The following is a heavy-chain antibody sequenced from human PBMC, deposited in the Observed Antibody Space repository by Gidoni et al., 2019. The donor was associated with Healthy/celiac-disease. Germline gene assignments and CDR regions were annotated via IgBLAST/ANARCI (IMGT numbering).Heavy chain of an antibody. Sequence: QVQLVESGGGLVKPGWSLRLSCAASGFTFSYYSMSWIRPATGKGLAWVSYISSSGSTIYYADSVKGRFTISRDNAKNSLYLQMNSLRAEDTAVYYCARVKSRADRAGYYYYYMDVWGKGTTVTVSS. V-gene: IGHV3-11*01. CDR3: ARVKSRADRAGYYYYYMDV. CDR2: ISSSGSTI. CDR1: GFTFSYYS. D-gene: IGHD3-22*01. J-gene: IGHJ6*03.